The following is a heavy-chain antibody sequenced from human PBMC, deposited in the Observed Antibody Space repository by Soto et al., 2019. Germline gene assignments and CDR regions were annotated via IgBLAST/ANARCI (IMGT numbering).Heavy chain of an antibody. CDR2: IYYSGST. J-gene: IGHJ6*02. V-gene: IGHV4-59*06. CDR3: ARDFTDSSGPTLGMGV. CDR1: GVSISSYY. Sequence: PSETLSLTCTVSGVSISSYYWSWIRQPPGKGLEWIGYIYYSGSTYYNPSLKSRVTISVDTSKDQFSLKLSSVTAADTAVYYCARDFTDSSGPTLGMGVWGQGTTVTVSS. D-gene: IGHD6-19*01.